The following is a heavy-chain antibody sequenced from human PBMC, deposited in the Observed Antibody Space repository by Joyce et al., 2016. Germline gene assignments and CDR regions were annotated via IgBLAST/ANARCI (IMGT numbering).Heavy chain of an antibody. CDR3: ARGGAGLDAFDI. CDR2: ISTYFGET. D-gene: IGHD1-26*01. Sequence: QAQLVQSGAEMQKPGASVKVSCKASGYIFGNFGISWLRQAPGQGLGWMGGISTYFGETSYAPNFRDRVTMTTDTSMTTVYLDLRSLTPDDTAVYYCARGGAGLDAFDIWGQGTLVTVSS. V-gene: IGHV1-18*04. CDR1: GYIFGNFG. J-gene: IGHJ3*02.